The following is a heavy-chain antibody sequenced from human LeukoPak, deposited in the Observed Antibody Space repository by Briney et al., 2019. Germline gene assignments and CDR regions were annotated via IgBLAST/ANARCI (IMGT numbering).Heavy chain of an antibody. J-gene: IGHJ4*02. V-gene: IGHV3-21*01. CDR3: ARDRGYSGYDLYYFDY. CDR1: GFTFNSYS. CDR2: ISSSSSYI. Sequence: GGSLRLSCAASGFTFNSYSMNWVRQAPGKGLEWVSSISSSSSYIYYADSVKGRFTISRDNGKNSLYLQMNSLRAGDTAVYYCARDRGYSGYDLYYFDYWGQGTLVTVSS. D-gene: IGHD5-12*01.